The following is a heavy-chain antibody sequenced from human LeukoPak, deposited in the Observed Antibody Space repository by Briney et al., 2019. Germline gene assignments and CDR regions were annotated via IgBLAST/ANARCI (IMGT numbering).Heavy chain of an antibody. Sequence: PGGSLRLSCAASGFTFSSYWMHWVRQAPGKGLVWVSRINSDGSSTSYADSVKGRFTISRDNAKNTLYLQMNSLRAEDTAVYYCARDPELLWFGADYYMDVWGKGTTVTISS. V-gene: IGHV3-74*01. CDR2: INSDGSST. J-gene: IGHJ6*03. CDR3: ARDPELLWFGADYYMDV. CDR1: GFTFSSYW. D-gene: IGHD3-10*01.